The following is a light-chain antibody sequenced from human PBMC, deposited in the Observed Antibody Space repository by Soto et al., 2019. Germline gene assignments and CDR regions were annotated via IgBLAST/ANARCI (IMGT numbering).Light chain of an antibody. CDR3: QQYSNWPRT. CDR2: GAS. J-gene: IGKJ1*01. V-gene: IGKV3-15*01. Sequence: EVVMTQSTATLSVSPGERATLSCRASRSVSSNLAWYQQRPGQAPRLLIYGASTRATDIPPRFSGSGSGTEFILTISSLQSEDFAVYYCQQYSNWPRTFGQGSKVDVK. CDR1: RSVSSN.